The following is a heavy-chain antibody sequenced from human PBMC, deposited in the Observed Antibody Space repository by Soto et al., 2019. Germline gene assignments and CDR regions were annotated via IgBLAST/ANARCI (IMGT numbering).Heavy chain of an antibody. CDR1: GDSISSYY. V-gene: IGHV4-59*01. CDR2: VYHSGST. CDR3: ASRPPGVWVGVFDY. J-gene: IGHJ4*02. Sequence: PSETLSLTCTVFGDSISSYYWSWIRQPPGKGPEWIGYVYHSGSTDYNPSLKSRVIISLDTSKNQFSLKLNSVTAADTAVYYCASRPPGVWVGVFDYWSQGTLVTVSS. D-gene: IGHD1-26*01.